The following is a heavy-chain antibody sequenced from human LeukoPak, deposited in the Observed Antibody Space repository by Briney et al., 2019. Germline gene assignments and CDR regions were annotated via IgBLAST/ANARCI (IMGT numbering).Heavy chain of an antibody. V-gene: IGHV3-7*03. Sequence: GGSLRLSCIASGFTFDNYAMMWVRQAPGKGPEWVANINLDGSQKYYVDSVKGRFTISRDNAKNSLYLQMNSLRAEDTAVYYCARERVGSSWYFDYWGQGTLVTVSS. D-gene: IGHD6-13*01. CDR2: INLDGSQK. CDR1: GFTFDNYA. J-gene: IGHJ4*02. CDR3: ARERVGSSWYFDY.